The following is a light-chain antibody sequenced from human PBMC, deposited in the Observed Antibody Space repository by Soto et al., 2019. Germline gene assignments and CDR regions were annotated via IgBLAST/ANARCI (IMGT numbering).Light chain of an antibody. V-gene: IGLV2-11*01. CDR1: SSDFGSYNL. J-gene: IGLJ1*01. CDR2: DVS. Sequence: QSVLTQPASVSGSPGQSITISCTGTSSDFGSYNLVSWYQQHPGKAPKLMIYDVSKRPSGVPNRFSGSKSGNTASLTISGLQAEDEADYYCCSYAGSYTSYVFGTGTKSPS. CDR3: CSYAGSYTSYV.